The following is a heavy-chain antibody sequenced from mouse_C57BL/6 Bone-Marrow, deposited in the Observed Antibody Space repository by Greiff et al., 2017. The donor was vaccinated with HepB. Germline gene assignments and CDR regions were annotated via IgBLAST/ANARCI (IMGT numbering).Heavy chain of an antibody. Sequence: QVQLQQPGAELVKPGASVKMSCKASGYTFTSYWITWVKQRPGQGLEWIGDIYPGSGSTNYNEKFKSKATLTVDTSSSTAYMQLSSLTSEDSAVYYCARDPYDSNYSWFAYWGQGTLVTVSA. CDR1: GYTFTSYW. CDR2: IYPGSGST. D-gene: IGHD2-5*01. CDR3: ARDPYDSNYSWFAY. J-gene: IGHJ3*01. V-gene: IGHV1-55*01.